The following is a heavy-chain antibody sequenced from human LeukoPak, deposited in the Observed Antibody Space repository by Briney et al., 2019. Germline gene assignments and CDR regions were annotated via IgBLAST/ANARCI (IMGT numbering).Heavy chain of an antibody. D-gene: IGHD3-10*01. CDR3: AKALLEWFGELSSDYYYGMDV. Sequence: PGGSLRLSCAASGFTFSNYNMNWVRQAPGKGLEWVSCISTRSTYIYYADSVKGRFTISRDNAKNSLYLQMNSLRAEDTATYYCAKALLEWFGELSSDYYYGMDVWGQGTTVTVSS. J-gene: IGHJ6*02. CDR2: ISTRSTYI. V-gene: IGHV3-21*04. CDR1: GFTFSNYN.